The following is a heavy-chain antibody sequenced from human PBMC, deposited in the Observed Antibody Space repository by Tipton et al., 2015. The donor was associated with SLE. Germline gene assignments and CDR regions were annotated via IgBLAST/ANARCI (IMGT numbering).Heavy chain of an antibody. Sequence: TLSLTCTVSGGSISSGSYYWSWIRQPAGKGLEWIGRSYTSGSTNYNPSLKSRVTISVDTSKNQFSLKLSSVTAADTAVYYCASEVAVAGRHYYYYMDVWGKGTTVTVSS. D-gene: IGHD6-19*01. CDR3: ASEVAVAGRHYYYYMDV. CDR2: SYTSGST. CDR1: GGSISSGSYY. J-gene: IGHJ6*03. V-gene: IGHV4-61*02.